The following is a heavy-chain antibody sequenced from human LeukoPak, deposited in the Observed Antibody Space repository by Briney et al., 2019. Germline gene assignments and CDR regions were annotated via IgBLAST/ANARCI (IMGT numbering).Heavy chain of an antibody. V-gene: IGHV3-48*03. CDR2: ISGSGSTI. D-gene: IGHD1-7*01. CDR1: GLTFSSYE. Sequence: GGALRLSCAASGLTFSSYEMNWVRQAPGKGLEWVSYISGSGSTIYYADSVKGRFTISRDNAKNSLYLQMNSLRAEDTAVYYCARSAKLELLDSWGQGTLVTVSS. CDR3: ARSAKLELLDS. J-gene: IGHJ4*02.